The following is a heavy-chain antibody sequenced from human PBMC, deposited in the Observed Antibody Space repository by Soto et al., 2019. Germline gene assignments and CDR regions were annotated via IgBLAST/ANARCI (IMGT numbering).Heavy chain of an antibody. D-gene: IGHD2-21*02. V-gene: IGHV1-2*02. Sequence: ASVKVSCKASGYTFTGYYMNWVRQDPGQGLEWMGWVNPNSGGTKYAQEFQGRVTMTRDTSISTAYMELSRLRSDDTAVYYCARDLTRNYCGNSGCDDWGQGTLVTVSS. J-gene: IGHJ4*02. CDR3: ARDLTRNYCGNSGCDD. CDR2: VNPNSGGT. CDR1: GYTFTGYY.